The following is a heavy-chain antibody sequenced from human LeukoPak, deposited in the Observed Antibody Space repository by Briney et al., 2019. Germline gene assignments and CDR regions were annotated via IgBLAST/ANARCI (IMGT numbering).Heavy chain of an antibody. Sequence: GASVKVSCKASGYTFTNFGITWVRQAPGQGLEWMGWISAYNGNTNYAQKLRGRVTMTADTSTSTAYMELGSLRSDDTAVYYCARGGYGNYFDYWGQGTLVTVSS. J-gene: IGHJ4*02. CDR2: ISAYNGNT. CDR1: GYTFTNFG. CDR3: ARGGYGNYFDY. D-gene: IGHD5-12*01. V-gene: IGHV1-18*01.